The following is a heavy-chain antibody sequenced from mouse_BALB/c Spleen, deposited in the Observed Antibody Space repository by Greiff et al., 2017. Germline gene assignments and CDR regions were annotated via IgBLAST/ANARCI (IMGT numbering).Heavy chain of an antibody. CDR2: IDTSDSYT. CDR1: GYTFTDYW. Sequence: QVQLQQPGAELVMPGASVKMSCKASGYTFTDYWMHWVKQRPGQGLEWIGAIDTSDSYTSYNQKFKGKATLTVDESSSTAYMQLSSLTSEDSAVYYCARRGLRRGYAMDYWGQGTSVTVSS. D-gene: IGHD2-4*01. CDR3: ARRGLRRGYAMDY. J-gene: IGHJ4*01. V-gene: IGHV1-69*01.